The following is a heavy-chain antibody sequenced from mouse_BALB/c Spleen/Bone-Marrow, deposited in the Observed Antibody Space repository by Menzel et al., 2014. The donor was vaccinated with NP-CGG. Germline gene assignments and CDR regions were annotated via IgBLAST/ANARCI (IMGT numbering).Heavy chain of an antibody. CDR3: TRSGTSWLRRSWYFDV. CDR2: INPSNGGT. CDR1: GYTFTSYY. Sequence: QVQLKESGAELVKPGASVKLSCKASGYTFTSYYMYWVKQRPGQGLERIGEINPSNGGTNFNEKFKSKATLTVDKSSSTAYMQLSSLTSEDSAVYYCTRSGTSWLRRSWYFDVWGAGTTVTVSS. J-gene: IGHJ1*01. V-gene: IGHV1S81*02. D-gene: IGHD2-2*01.